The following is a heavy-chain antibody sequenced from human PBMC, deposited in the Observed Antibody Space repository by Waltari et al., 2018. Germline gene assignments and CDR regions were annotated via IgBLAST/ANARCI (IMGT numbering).Heavy chain of an antibody. Sequence: VQLVQSGAEVKKPGASVKVSCKASGYTFTSYDINWVRQATGQGLEGMGWMNPNSGNTGYAQKFQGRVTMTRNTSISTAYMELSSLRSEDTAVYYCARDAIVVVPAATNYYYYGMDVWGQGTTVTVSS. D-gene: IGHD2-2*01. J-gene: IGHJ6*02. CDR1: GYTFTSYD. CDR3: ARDAIVVVPAATNYYYYGMDV. CDR2: MNPNSGNT. V-gene: IGHV1-8*01.